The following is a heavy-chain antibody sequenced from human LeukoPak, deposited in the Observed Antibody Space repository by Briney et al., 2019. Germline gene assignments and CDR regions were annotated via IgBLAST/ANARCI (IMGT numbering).Heavy chain of an antibody. CDR1: GYTFTSYG. CDR3: ARSPFFGSSSGWFDP. J-gene: IGHJ5*02. Sequence: ASVKVSCKASGYTFTSYGISWVRQAPGQGLEWMGWISAYNGNTNYAQKLQGRVTMTTDTSTSTAYMELRSLRSDDTAVYYCARSPFFGSSSGWFDPWGQGTLVTASS. V-gene: IGHV1-18*01. CDR2: ISAYNGNT. D-gene: IGHD1-26*01.